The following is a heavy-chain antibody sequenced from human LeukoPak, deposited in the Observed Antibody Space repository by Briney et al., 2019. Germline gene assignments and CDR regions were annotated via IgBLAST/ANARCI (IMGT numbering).Heavy chain of an antibody. D-gene: IGHD2/OR15-2a*01. V-gene: IGHV4-59*01. J-gene: IGHJ5*02. CDR3: ARSISARNWFDP. CDR1: GGSISNYY. Sequence: SETLSLTCTVSGGSISNYYWSWIRQPPGKGLEWIGYIYYSGSTNYNPSLKSRVTMSVDTSKNQFSLKLSSVTAADTAVYYCARSISARNWFDPWGQGTLVTVSS. CDR2: IYYSGST.